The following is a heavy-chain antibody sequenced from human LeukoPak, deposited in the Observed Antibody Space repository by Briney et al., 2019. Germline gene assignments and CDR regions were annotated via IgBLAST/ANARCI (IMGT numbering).Heavy chain of an antibody. J-gene: IGHJ4*02. Sequence: GASVKVSCKASGGTFSSYAISWVRQAPGQGLEWMGGSNPIFGTANYAQKFQGRVTITTDESTSTAYMELSSLRSEDTAVYYCARDRIRGGYKEFDYWGQGTLVTVSS. CDR3: ARDRIRGGYKEFDY. D-gene: IGHD5-24*01. CDR1: GGTFSSYA. V-gene: IGHV1-69*05. CDR2: SNPIFGTA.